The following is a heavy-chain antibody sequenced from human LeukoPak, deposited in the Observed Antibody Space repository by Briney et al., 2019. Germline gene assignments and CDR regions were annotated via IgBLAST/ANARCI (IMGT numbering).Heavy chain of an antibody. Sequence: NASETLPLTCTVSGGSISSYYWSWIRQPPGKGLEWIGYIYYSGSTYYNPSLKSRVTISVDTSKNQFSLKLSSVTAADTAVYYCAREATVTTGFDYWGQGTLVTVSS. V-gene: IGHV4-59*12. CDR1: GGSISSYY. CDR3: AREATVTTGFDY. CDR2: IYYSGST. J-gene: IGHJ4*02. D-gene: IGHD4-17*01.